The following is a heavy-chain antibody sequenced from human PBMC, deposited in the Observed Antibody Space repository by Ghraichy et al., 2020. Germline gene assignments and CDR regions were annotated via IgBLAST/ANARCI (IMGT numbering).Heavy chain of an antibody. V-gene: IGHV3-7*03. D-gene: IGHD3-22*01. CDR2: IKEDGSEQ. Sequence: GGSLRLSCAASGFTFSGYWMSWVRQAPGKGLEWVANIKEDGSEQYYVDSVKGRFTISRDNAKNSLYLQMNSLRVDDTAVYYCARAFSYDSTGYSYYVIDYWGQGTLVTVSS. CDR1: GFTFSGYW. J-gene: IGHJ4*02. CDR3: ARAFSYDSTGYSYYVIDY.